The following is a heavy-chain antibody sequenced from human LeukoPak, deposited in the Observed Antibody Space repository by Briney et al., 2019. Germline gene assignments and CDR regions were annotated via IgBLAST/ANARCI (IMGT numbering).Heavy chain of an antibody. Sequence: SGTLSLTCGVSGGPINSHYWSWIRQPPGKRLEWIGYIFNGGSTEYNPSFRSRVTISVDTSRDQFFLRLSSVTAADTAIYYCASRPADTTWYGVFDYWSQGTLVTVSS. CDR3: ASRPADTTWYGVFDY. CDR1: GGPINSHY. V-gene: IGHV4-59*11. D-gene: IGHD3-10*01. CDR2: IFNGGST. J-gene: IGHJ4*02.